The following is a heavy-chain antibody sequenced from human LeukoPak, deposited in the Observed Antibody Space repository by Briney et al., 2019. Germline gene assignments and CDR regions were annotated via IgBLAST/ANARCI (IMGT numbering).Heavy chain of an antibody. J-gene: IGHJ4*02. V-gene: IGHV4-31*03. CDR1: GGSISSGGYY. CDR3: ARYISSWSRYFDY. D-gene: IGHD6-13*01. CDR2: IYYSGST. Sequence: SETLSLTCTVSGGSISSGGYYWSWIRQHPGKGLEWIGYIYYSGSTYYNPSLKSRVTISVDTSKNQFSLKLSSVTAADTAVYYRARYISSWSRYFDYWGQGTLVTVSS.